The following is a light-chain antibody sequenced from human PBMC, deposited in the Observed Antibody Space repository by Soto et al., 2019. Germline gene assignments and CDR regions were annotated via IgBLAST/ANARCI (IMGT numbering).Light chain of an antibody. CDR3: QHYTNWPLT. CDR2: DAS. CDR1: HSVSTR. Sequence: EIVMTQSPATLSVSPGERATLSCRASHSVSTRLAWYQQKRGQAPRLLIYDASTRATGLPARFSGSGSGTDFTLTISSLQSEDFAVYYCQHYTNWPLTFGGGTKVDIK. V-gene: IGKV3-15*01. J-gene: IGKJ4*01.